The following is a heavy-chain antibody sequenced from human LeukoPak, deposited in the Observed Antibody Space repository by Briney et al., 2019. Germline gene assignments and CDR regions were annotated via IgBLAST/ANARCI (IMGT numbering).Heavy chain of an antibody. CDR3: ARANHYYDSSGYLAH. CDR1: GFTFSSYS. Sequence: PGGSLRLSCAASGFTFSSYSMNWVHQAPGKGLEWVSSISSSSSYIYYADSVKGRFTISRDNAKNSLYLQMNSLRAEDTAVYYCARANHYYDSSGYLAHWGQGTLVTVSS. J-gene: IGHJ4*02. V-gene: IGHV3-21*01. CDR2: ISSSSSYI. D-gene: IGHD3-22*01.